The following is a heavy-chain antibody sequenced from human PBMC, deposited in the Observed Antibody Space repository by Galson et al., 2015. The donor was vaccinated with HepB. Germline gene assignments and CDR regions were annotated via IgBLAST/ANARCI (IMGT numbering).Heavy chain of an antibody. V-gene: IGHV1-46*03. CDR3: ARDEGYYYDSSPRNRGMDV. Sequence: SVKVSCKASGYTFTSYYMHWVRQAPGQGLEWMGIINPSGGSTSYAQKFQGRVTMTRDTSSSTVYMELSSLRSEDTAVYYCARDEGYYYDSSPRNRGMDVWGQGTTVTVSS. D-gene: IGHD3-22*01. J-gene: IGHJ6*02. CDR1: GYTFTSYY. CDR2: INPSGGST.